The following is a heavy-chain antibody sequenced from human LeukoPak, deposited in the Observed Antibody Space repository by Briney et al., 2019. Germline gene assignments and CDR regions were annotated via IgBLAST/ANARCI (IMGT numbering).Heavy chain of an antibody. D-gene: IGHD6-19*01. CDR3: ARCPNSSGWYIDYYCYMDV. Sequence: ASVKVSCKASGYTFSSYDINWVRQAPGQGLEWMGWISAYNGNTNYAQKLQGRVTMTTDTSTSTAYMELRSLRSDDTAVYYCARCPNSSGWYIDYYCYMDVWGKGTTVTISS. J-gene: IGHJ6*03. CDR1: GYTFSSYD. CDR2: ISAYNGNT. V-gene: IGHV1-18*01.